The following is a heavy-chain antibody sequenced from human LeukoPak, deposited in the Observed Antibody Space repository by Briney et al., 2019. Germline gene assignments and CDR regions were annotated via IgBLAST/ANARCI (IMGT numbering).Heavy chain of an antibody. D-gene: IGHD2-2*01. V-gene: IGHV5-51*01. CDR3: ERGGSCSSTSCSEGYYFDY. Sequence: GESLKISCKGSGYSFTSYWIGWVRQMPGKGLEWMGIIYPGDSDTGYSPSFQGQVTISADKSISTAYLQWSSLKASDTAMYYCERGGSCSSTSCSEGYYFDYWGQGTLVTVSS. J-gene: IGHJ4*02. CDR1: GYSFTSYW. CDR2: IYPGDSDT.